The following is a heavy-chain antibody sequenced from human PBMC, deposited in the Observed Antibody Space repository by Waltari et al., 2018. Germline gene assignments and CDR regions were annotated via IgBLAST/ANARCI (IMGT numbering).Heavy chain of an antibody. CDR2: ISPYNGNT. CDR1: GYPFSNYG. D-gene: IGHD3-9*01. Sequence: QVQLVQSGAEVKKPGASVNVSCKASGYPFSNYGISWVRQAPGQGLEYMGWISPYNGNTNYAPNLQGRVTMTTDTSTDTAYMDLRSLRSDDTAVYYCARVPHYDILTGYYHLFYYYMDVWGKGTTVTVSS. V-gene: IGHV1-18*01. CDR3: ARVPHYDILTGYYHLFYYYMDV. J-gene: IGHJ6*03.